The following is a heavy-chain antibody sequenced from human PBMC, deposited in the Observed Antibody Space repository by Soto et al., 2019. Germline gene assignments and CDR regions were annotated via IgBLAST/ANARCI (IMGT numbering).Heavy chain of an antibody. CDR2: IRAKPAGGTA. D-gene: IGHD2-15*01. Sequence: EVRVVESGGGLVQAGRSLRLSCATSGFDFGDYALTWVRQGPGRGLEWVAFIRAKPAGGTAEYAASVKGRFTLSRDGSKSIAFLQITVLKMEAKGMYSCARVGRGSATKCLFDFGGGGTPITVSS. CDR1: GFDFGDYA. V-gene: IGHV3-49*04. CDR3: ARVGRGSATKCLFDF. J-gene: IGHJ4*02.